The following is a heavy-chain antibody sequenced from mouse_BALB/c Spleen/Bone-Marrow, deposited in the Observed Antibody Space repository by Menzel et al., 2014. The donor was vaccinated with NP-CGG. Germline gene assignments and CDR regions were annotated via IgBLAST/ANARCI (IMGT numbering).Heavy chain of an antibody. CDR1: GYTFTSYW. V-gene: IGHV1S81*02. Sequence: QVQLQQSGAELVKPGASVKLSCKASGYTFTSYWMHWVKQRPGQGLEWIGEINPSNGRTNYNEKFKSKATLTVDKSSSTAYMQLSSLTSEDSAVYYCARPYYGPYLDYWGQGTTLTVSS. D-gene: IGHD1-2*01. CDR3: ARPYYGPYLDY. CDR2: INPSNGRT. J-gene: IGHJ2*01.